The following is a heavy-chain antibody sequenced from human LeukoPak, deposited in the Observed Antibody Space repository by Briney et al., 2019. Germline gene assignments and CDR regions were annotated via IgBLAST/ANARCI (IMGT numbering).Heavy chain of an antibody. J-gene: IGHJ3*02. CDR3: VRESWSDSVAFDI. V-gene: IGHV3-30*04. Sequence: GGSLRLSCAASGFNFSSYAMHWVRQAAGEGLEWVGLISYGGIDKSYADSVKGRFTISRDSSKRTLYLQMNSLRAEDTAMYYCVRESWSDSVAFDIWGLGTMVIVSS. D-gene: IGHD3-3*01. CDR1: GFNFSSYA. CDR2: ISYGGIDK.